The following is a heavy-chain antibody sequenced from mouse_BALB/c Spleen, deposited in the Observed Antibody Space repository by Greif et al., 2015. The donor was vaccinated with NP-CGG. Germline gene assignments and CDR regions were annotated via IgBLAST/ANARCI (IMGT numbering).Heavy chain of an antibody. D-gene: IGHD4-1*01. V-gene: IGHV14-4*02. CDR1: GFNITDYY. CDR3: PGLGRRAMDY. Sequence: EVQLQQSGAELVRSGASVKLSCTASGFNITDYYMHWVKQRPEQGLEWIGWIDPENGDTEYAPKFQGKATMTADTSSNTAYLQRSSLASEDTAVYYCPGLGRRAMDYWGQGTSVTVSS. CDR2: IDPENGDT. J-gene: IGHJ4*01.